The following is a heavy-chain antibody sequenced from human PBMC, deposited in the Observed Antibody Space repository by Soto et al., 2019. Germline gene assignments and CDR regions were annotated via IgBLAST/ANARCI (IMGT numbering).Heavy chain of an antibody. CDR3: AKGAVAGTPTSYYDYGMDV. J-gene: IGHJ6*02. CDR2: IIPIFGKV. V-gene: IGHV1-69*01. CDR1: GGTFRTYA. D-gene: IGHD6-19*01. Sequence: EVKKPGSSVRVSCEASGGTFRTYAISWVRQAPGQGLEWMGEIIPIFGKVNYAQKFQGRVTISADEYTSTVYMDLISRTSEDTDVYYCAKGAVAGTPTSYYDYGMDVWGQGTTVTVS.